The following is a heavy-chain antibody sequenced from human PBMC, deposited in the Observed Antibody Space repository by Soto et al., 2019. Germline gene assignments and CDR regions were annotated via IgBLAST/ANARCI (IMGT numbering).Heavy chain of an antibody. CDR3: ARKSDAVASKPPDY. V-gene: IGHV4-39*01. D-gene: IGHD6-19*01. Sequence: QLQLQESGPGLVKPSETLSLTCSVSGGSISSSSYYWGWICQPPGKGLEWIGSISYSGGTYYNPSLKSRVTISVDTSKNQFSLKLSSVTAADTAVYYCARKSDAVASKPPDYWGQGTLVTVSS. CDR1: GGSISSSSYY. CDR2: ISYSGGT. J-gene: IGHJ4*02.